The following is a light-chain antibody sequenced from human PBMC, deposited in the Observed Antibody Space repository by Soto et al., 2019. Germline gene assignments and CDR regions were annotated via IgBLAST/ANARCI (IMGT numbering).Light chain of an antibody. Sequence: DIQMTQSPSSLSASVGDRVTMTCRASQGISNYLAWYQQKPGKVPKLLIYDVSTLQSVVPSRFSGSGSGTDFTLTISSLQPEDVATYYCQKYNNAPRTFGQGTKVEIK. V-gene: IGKV1-27*01. CDR2: DVS. CDR3: QKYNNAPRT. CDR1: QGISNY. J-gene: IGKJ1*01.